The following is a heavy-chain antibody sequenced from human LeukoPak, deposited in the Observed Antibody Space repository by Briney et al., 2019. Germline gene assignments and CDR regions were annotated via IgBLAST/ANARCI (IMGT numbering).Heavy chain of an antibody. CDR3: ARVGRNYFDY. V-gene: IGHV3-7*01. CDR1: EFTFSTYW. Sequence: GGSLRLSCAASEFTFSTYWMSWVRQAPGKGLEWVANIKQDGSDIYYVDSVKGRFTISRDNAKNSLYLQMNSLRADDTAVYYCARVGRNYFDYWGQGTLVTVSS. J-gene: IGHJ4*02. CDR2: IKQDGSDI. D-gene: IGHD3-10*01.